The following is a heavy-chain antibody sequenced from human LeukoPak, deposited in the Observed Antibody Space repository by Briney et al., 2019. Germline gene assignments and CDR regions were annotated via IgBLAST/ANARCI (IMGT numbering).Heavy chain of an antibody. Sequence: ASVKVSCKASGYTFTSYDINWVRQATGQGLELMGWMNPNSGNTGYAQKFQGRVTISRNTSISTAYMELSSLRSEDTAVYYCARDYGGNSGWFDPWGQGTLVTVSS. V-gene: IGHV1-8*03. CDR2: MNPNSGNT. J-gene: IGHJ5*02. CDR3: ARDYGGNSGWFDP. CDR1: GYTFTSYD. D-gene: IGHD4-23*01.